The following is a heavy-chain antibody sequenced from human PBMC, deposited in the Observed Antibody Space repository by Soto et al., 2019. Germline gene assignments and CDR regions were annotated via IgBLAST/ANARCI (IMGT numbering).Heavy chain of an antibody. CDR1: NYSINNNYY. CDR3: ARGYYDYWSGYSAPYFDL. CDR2: IYHTGTT. D-gene: IGHD3-3*01. J-gene: IGHJ4*02. V-gene: IGHV4-38-2*02. Sequence: SETLSLTCSVSNYSINNNYYWGWVRQPPGKGLEWIGSIYHTGTTFSNPSLESRITISIDTSNNQFSLRLRSVTAADTAIYYCARGYYDYWSGYSAPYFDLWGQGTLVTVSS.